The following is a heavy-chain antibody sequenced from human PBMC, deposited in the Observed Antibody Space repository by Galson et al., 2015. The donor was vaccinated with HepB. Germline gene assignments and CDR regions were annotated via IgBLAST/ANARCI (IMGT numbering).Heavy chain of an antibody. CDR1: GYAFNNYF. CDR2: INPDTGVT. V-gene: IGHV1-2*02. D-gene: IGHD3-10*01. Sequence: SVKVSCKASGYAFNNYFIHWVRQAPGQGLEWMGWINPDTGVTNYGQKFQGRVTMTRDTSVNTAHMILRRLRSDDTAVYYCTRKARSTIRGVNRYTWFDPWGQGTLVTVSS. CDR3: TRKARSTIRGVNRYTWFDP. J-gene: IGHJ5*02.